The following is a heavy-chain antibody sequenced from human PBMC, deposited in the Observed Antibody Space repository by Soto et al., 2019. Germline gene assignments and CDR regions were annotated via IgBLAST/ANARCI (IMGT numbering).Heavy chain of an antibody. CDR3: ARYPDASHNRARIRRFDY. V-gene: IGHV1-18*01. CDR2: ISTYNGNT. Sequence: QVQLVQSGAEVKKPGASVKVSCKASGYTFTSYGISWVRQAPGQGLEWMGWISTYNGNTNYAQKLQGRVTMTTGTSTSTAYMELRSLRSDDTAVYYCARYPDASHNRARIRRFDYWGQGTLVTVSS. CDR1: GYTFTSYG. D-gene: IGHD2-15*01. J-gene: IGHJ4*02.